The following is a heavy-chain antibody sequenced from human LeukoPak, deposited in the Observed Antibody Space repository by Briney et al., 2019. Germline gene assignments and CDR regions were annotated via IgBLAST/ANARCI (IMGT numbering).Heavy chain of an antibody. CDR2: IYYSGST. J-gene: IGHJ6*03. CDR1: SVSISSTTYY. CDR3: ARQWLDYYYMDV. Sequence: SETLSLTCTVSSVSISSTTYYWAWIRQPPGKGLEWIGSIYYSGSTYYNPSLKSRVTISVDTSKNQFSLKLSSVTAADTAVYYCARQWLDYYYMDVWGKGTTVTVSS. V-gene: IGHV4-39*01. D-gene: IGHD6-19*01.